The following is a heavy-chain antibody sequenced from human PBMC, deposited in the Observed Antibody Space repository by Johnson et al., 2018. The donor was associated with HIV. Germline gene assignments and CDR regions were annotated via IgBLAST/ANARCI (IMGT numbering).Heavy chain of an antibody. CDR2: ISYDGSTE. Sequence: QVQLVESGGGVVQPGRSLRLSCAASGFTFSNYAVHWVRQAPGQGLEWVAVISYDGSTEYYADSVKGRFTISRDNSNNTLYLHMNSLSAEDTDMYYCAKDWAYRRSPIYAFDIWGQGTMVTVSS. J-gene: IGHJ3*02. CDR1: GFTFSNYA. D-gene: IGHD1-26*01. V-gene: IGHV3-30*04. CDR3: AKDWAYRRSPIYAFDI.